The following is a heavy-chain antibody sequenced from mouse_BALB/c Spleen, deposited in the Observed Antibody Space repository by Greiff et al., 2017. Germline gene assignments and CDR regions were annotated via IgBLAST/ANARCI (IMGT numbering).Heavy chain of an antibody. J-gene: IGHJ2*01. CDR1: GFNIKDTY. CDR2: IDPANGNT. CDR3: APLYDGSLDY. V-gene: IGHV14-3*02. Sequence: DVQLQESGAELVKPGASVKLSCTASGFNIKDTYMHWVKQRPEQGLEWIGRIDPANGNTKYDPKFQGKATITADTSSNTAYLQLSSLTSEDTAVYYCAPLYDGSLDYWGQGTTLTVSS. D-gene: IGHD2-3*01.